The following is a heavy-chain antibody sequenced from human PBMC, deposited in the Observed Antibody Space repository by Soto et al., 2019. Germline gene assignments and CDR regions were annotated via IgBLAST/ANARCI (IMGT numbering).Heavy chain of an antibody. D-gene: IGHD4-17*01. CDR2: IYYSGST. CDR3: YGVDYYYYGMDV. Sequence: PSETLSLTCTVSGGSISSSSYYWGWIRQPPGKGLEWIGSIYYSGSTYYNPSLKSRVTISVDTSKNQFSLKLSSVTAADTAVYYGYGVDYYYYGMDVWGQGTTVTVSS. CDR1: GGSISSSSYY. V-gene: IGHV4-39*01. J-gene: IGHJ6*02.